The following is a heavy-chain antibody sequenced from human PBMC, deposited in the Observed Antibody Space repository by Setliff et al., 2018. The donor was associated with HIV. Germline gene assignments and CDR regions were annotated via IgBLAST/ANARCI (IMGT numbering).Heavy chain of an antibody. Sequence: PGGSLRLSCAASGFTFSGYGMHWVRQAPGKGLEWVAVIWYDGSNKYYADSVKGRFTISRDNSKNTLYLQMNSLRAEDTAVYYCAKDLVTTTGPDYWGQGTLVTVSS. CDR2: IWYDGSNK. J-gene: IGHJ4*02. V-gene: IGHV3-33*06. CDR3: AKDLVTTTGPDY. CDR1: GFTFSGYG. D-gene: IGHD1-1*01.